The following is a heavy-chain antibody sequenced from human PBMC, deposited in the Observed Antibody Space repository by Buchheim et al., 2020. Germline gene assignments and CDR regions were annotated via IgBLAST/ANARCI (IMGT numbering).Heavy chain of an antibody. CDR3: ARIPDISYSNYYYGMDV. CDR1: GFIFSSYW. Sequence: EVQLVESGGGLVQPGGSLRLSCAASGFIFSSYWMHWVRQAPGKGLVWVSRINSDGSSTSYADSVKGRFTISRDNAKNTLYLQMNSLRDEDTGVYYCARIPDISYSNYYYGMDVWGQGT. V-gene: IGHV3-74*01. CDR2: INSDGSST. D-gene: IGHD4-11*01. J-gene: IGHJ6*02.